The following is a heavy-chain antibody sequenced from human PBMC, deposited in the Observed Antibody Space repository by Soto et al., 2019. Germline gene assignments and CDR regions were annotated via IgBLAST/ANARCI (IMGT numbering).Heavy chain of an antibody. D-gene: IGHD3-16*02. Sequence: QVQLVESGGGVVQPGRSLRLSCVASGFTFSSYAMHWVRQAPGKGLEWVAIMSYDGNNQYYADSVKGRFTISRDNFKHTLYLQMNSLRAEDTAVYYCAKALGELSPESFDYWGQGILVTVSS. CDR1: GFTFSSYA. CDR3: AKALGELSPESFDY. CDR2: MSYDGNNQ. J-gene: IGHJ4*02. V-gene: IGHV3-30*18.